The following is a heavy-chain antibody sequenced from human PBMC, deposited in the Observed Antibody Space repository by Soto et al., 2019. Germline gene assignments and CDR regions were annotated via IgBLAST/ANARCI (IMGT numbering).Heavy chain of an antibody. Sequence: SETLSLTCTVPGGSISSSNYRWVWIRQAPGRGLEWIGNVYSSGTTYYTPSLKSRVTISLDTSKNQFSPNLRSVTAADTAVYSCASRLTGSSNFDNWGQGALVTVS. D-gene: IGHD1-1*01. CDR2: VYSSGTT. CDR3: ASRLTGSSNFDN. J-gene: IGHJ4*02. V-gene: IGHV4-39*01. CDR1: GGSISSSNYR.